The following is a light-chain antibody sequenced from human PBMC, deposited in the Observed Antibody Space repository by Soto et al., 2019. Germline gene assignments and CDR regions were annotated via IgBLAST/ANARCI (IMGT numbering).Light chain of an antibody. V-gene: IGKV1-39*01. CDR1: QSIDNY. CDR2: AAS. CDR3: PET. J-gene: IGKJ1*01. Sequence: DLQMTQSPSSLSASVGDRVTITCRASQSIDNYLNWFQQKPGNPPKLLIYAASILQSGVPSRFSGRGSGTDFTLTISSLQPEDFATYNSPETFGQGTKVEI.